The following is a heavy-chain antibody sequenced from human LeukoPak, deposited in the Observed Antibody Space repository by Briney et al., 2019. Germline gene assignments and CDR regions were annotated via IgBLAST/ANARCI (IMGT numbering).Heavy chain of an antibody. CDR3: ARAYRYDFWSAYPDY. CDR1: GGSVSSGSYY. D-gene: IGHD3-3*01. V-gene: IGHV4-61*01. CDR2: FYYTGST. J-gene: IGHJ4*02. Sequence: PSETLSLTCAVSGGSVSSGSYYWSWIRQPPGKGLEWIGYFYYTGSTIYSPSLKSRVTISIDTSKNRFSLKLTSVTAADTAVYYCARAYRYDFWSAYPDYWGQGSLVTVSS.